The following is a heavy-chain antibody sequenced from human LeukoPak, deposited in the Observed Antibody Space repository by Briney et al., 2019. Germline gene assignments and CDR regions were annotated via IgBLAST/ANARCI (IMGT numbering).Heavy chain of an antibody. Sequence: ASVKVSCKVSGYTLTELSMLWVRQAPGKGLEWMGGFDPEDGETIYAQKFQGRVTMTEDTSTDTAYMELSSLRSEDTAVYYCATMVRGAILTAFDIWGQGTMVTVSS. CDR1: GYTLTELS. CDR3: ATMVRGAILTAFDI. D-gene: IGHD3-10*01. CDR2: FDPEDGET. J-gene: IGHJ3*02. V-gene: IGHV1-24*01.